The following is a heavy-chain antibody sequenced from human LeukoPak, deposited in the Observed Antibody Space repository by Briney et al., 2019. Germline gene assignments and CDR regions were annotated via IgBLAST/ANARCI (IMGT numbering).Heavy chain of an antibody. CDR3: ARQGGGFWYFDL. J-gene: IGHJ2*01. CDR1: GGSISSYY. D-gene: IGHD6-25*01. Sequence: SETLSLTCTVSGGSISSYYWSWIRQPPGKGLEWIGYIYYSGSTNYNPSLKSRVTISVDTSKNQFSLKLSSVTAADTAVYYCARQGGGFWYFDLWGRGTMVTVSS. CDR2: IYYSGST. V-gene: IGHV4-59*08.